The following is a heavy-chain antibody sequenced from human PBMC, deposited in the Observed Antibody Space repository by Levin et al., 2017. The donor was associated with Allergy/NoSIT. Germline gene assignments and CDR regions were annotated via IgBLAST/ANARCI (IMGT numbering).Heavy chain of an antibody. D-gene: IGHD3-10*01. Sequence: GSLRLSCAVSGGSISSSNWWSWVRQPPGKGLEWIGEIYHSGSTNYNPSLKSRVTISVDKSKNQFSLKLSSVTAADTAVYYCARVGTVMYYYGSGSYYNGEMSAFDIWGQGTMVTVSS. CDR2: IYHSGST. CDR1: GGSISSSNW. V-gene: IGHV4-4*02. CDR3: ARVGTVMYYYGSGSYYNGEMSAFDI. J-gene: IGHJ3*02.